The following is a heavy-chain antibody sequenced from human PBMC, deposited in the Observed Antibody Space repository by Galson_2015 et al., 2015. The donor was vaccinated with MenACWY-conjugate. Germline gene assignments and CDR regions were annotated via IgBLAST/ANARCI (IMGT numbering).Heavy chain of an antibody. D-gene: IGHD2-21*01. CDR1: GFTLSHHW. V-gene: IGHV3-7*03. CDR3: ARPVRNRLTIAVPYYFDH. Sequence: SLRLSCAAAGFTLSHHWMSWVRQAPGTGLEWVATIREDGSETFHVDSVKDRFTISRDNVQNSLHLQMTSLRVEDTAVYYCARPVRNRLTIAVPYYFDHWGQGTLVAVAS. J-gene: IGHJ4*02. CDR2: IREDGSET.